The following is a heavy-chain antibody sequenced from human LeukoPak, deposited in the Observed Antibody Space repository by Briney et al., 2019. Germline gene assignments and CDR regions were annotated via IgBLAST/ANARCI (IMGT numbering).Heavy chain of an antibody. CDR1: GFTFSSYS. Sequence: GGSLRLSCAASGFTFSSYSMNWVRQAPGKGLEWVSAISGSGGSTYYADSVKGRFTISRDNSKNTLYLQMNSLRAEDTAVYYCAKDSLMYSRSAFDIWGQGTMVTVSS. CDR3: AKDSLMYSRSAFDI. V-gene: IGHV3-23*01. D-gene: IGHD6-13*01. CDR2: ISGSGGST. J-gene: IGHJ3*02.